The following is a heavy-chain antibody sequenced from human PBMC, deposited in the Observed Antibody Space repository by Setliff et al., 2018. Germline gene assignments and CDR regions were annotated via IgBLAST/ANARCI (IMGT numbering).Heavy chain of an antibody. Sequence: SVKVSCKASGYAFTGHYIHWVRQAPGQGLEWMGGTIPIFGTTDYAQKFQGRVTIITDESTSTAFMQLSSLKSDDTAVYYCARGTDYHGSGSYWAKDVWGKGTTVTVSS. CDR2: TIPIFGTT. J-gene: IGHJ6*04. D-gene: IGHD3-10*01. CDR3: ARGTDYHGSGSYWAKDV. V-gene: IGHV1-69*05. CDR1: GYAFTGHY.